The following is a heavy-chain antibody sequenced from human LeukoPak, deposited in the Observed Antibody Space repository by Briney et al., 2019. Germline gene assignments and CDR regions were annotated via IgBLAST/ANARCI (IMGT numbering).Heavy chain of an antibody. D-gene: IGHD3-3*01. CDR3: ARDRYYDFWSGYYHHDAFDI. CDR1: GGTFSSCA. Sequence: SVKVSCKASGGTFSSCAISWVRQAPGQGLEWMGGIIPIFGTANYAQKFQGRVTITADESTSTAYMELSSLRSEDTAVYYCARDRYYDFWSGYYHHDAFDIWGQGTMVTVSS. V-gene: IGHV1-69*13. J-gene: IGHJ3*02. CDR2: IIPIFGTA.